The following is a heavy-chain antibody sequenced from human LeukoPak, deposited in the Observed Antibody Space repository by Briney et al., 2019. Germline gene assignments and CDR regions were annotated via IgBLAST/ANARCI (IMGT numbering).Heavy chain of an antibody. J-gene: IGHJ4*02. CDR3: AREEVGATDGFDY. Sequence: SETLSLTCTVSGGSISSSSYSWSWIRQPAGKGLEWIGRIYISGSTNYNPSLKSRVTISVDTSKNQFSLKLSSVTAADTAVYYCAREEVGATDGFDYWGQGTLVTVSS. V-gene: IGHV4-61*02. CDR2: IYISGST. CDR1: GGSISSSSYS. D-gene: IGHD1-26*01.